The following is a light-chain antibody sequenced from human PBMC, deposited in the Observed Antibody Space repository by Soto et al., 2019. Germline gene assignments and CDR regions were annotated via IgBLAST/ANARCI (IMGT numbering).Light chain of an antibody. CDR2: DAP. J-gene: IGKJ4*01. CDR1: QSVSSY. Sequence: EIVLTQSPATLSLSPGERATLSCRASQSVSSYLAWYQQKPGQAPRLLIYDAPNRATGIPARFSGSGSGTDFTLTISSLEPEDFAVYYGQQRSNWPPLTFGGGTKVEIK. CDR3: QQRSNWPPLT. V-gene: IGKV3-11*01.